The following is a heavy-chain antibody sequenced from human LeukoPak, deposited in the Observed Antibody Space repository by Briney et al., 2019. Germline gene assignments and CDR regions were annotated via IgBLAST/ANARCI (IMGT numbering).Heavy chain of an antibody. Sequence: PGGSRRLSCAASGFTFTDVYMCLLRASPGKGLEGLAYISPNSADISYADSVKGRFTISRDNAKNSLYLQMNSLRVEDTAVYYCAELGITMIGGVWGKGTTVTISS. CDR1: GFTFTDVY. CDR3: AELGITMIGGV. J-gene: IGHJ6*04. V-gene: IGHV3-11*04. D-gene: IGHD3-10*02. CDR2: ISPNSADI.